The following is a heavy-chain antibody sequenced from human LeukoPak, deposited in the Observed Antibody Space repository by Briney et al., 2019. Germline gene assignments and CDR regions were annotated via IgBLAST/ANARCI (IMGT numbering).Heavy chain of an antibody. J-gene: IGHJ6*03. CDR2: ISSSSSYI. D-gene: IGHD2-2*01. CDR3: ARVPVPAPYYYYMDV. Sequence: TGGSLRLSCAASGFTFSSYSMNWVRQAPGKGLEWVSSISSSSSYIYYAHSVKGRFTISRDNAKNSLYLQMNSLRAEDTAVYYCARVPVPAPYYYYMDVWGKGTTVTVSS. CDR1: GFTFSSYS. V-gene: IGHV3-21*01.